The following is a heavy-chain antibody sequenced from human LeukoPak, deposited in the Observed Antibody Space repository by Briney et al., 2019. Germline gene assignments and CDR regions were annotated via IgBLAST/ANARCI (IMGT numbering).Heavy chain of an antibody. J-gene: IGHJ6*03. CDR3: VKVRGLYYMDV. CDR1: GGSISSGGYG. D-gene: IGHD3-10*01. CDR2: IYHSGST. V-gene: IGHV4-30-2*01. Sequence: PSQSLSLTCTVSGGSISSGGYGWGWVRQPPGKGLGWIGYIYHSGSTYYKPCLKSRVTISVDRSKNQFSLKLSSVTAADTAVYYCVKVRGLYYMDVWGKGTTITVSS.